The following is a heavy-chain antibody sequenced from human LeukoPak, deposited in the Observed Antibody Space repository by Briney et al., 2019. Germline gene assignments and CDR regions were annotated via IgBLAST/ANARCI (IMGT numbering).Heavy chain of an antibody. V-gene: IGHV3-23*01. Sequence: PGGSLRLSCAASGFTFSSYAMSWVRQAPGKGLEWVSAISGSGGSTYYADSVKGRFTISRDNSKNTLYLQMNSLRAEDTAVYYCAKWGGSEVYYYGMDVWGQGTTVTVSS. J-gene: IGHJ6*02. CDR3: AKWGGSEVYYYGMDV. D-gene: IGHD1-26*01. CDR2: ISGSGGST. CDR1: GFTFSSYA.